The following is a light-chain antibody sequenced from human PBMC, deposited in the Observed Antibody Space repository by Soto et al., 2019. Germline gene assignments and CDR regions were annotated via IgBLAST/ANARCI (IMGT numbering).Light chain of an antibody. CDR1: IHYDF. CDR3: GSYQSSSNYV. J-gene: IGLJ1*01. CDR2: EVS. V-gene: IGLV2-14*01. Sequence: LTQPASVSGSPGQSITISCTGYIHYDFVSWYQQHPGTAPKLVIYEVSNRPSGTSDRFSGSKSGHTASLTISGLQTEDEDVYYCGSYQSSSNYVFGTGTKVTAL.